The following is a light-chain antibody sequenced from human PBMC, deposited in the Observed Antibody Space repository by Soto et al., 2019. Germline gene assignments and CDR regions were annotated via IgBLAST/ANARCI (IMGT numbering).Light chain of an antibody. Sequence: QSVLTQAASVSGSPGQSITISCTGASSDFGDHKSVSWYQHHPGKAPKLIIYDVTKRSSGVPDRFSGSKSGNTASLSISGLRAEDEAQYFCCSYAGFYNLMFGGGTKLTVL. V-gene: IGLV2-11*01. CDR2: DVT. CDR1: SSDFGDHKS. CDR3: CSYAGFYNLM. J-gene: IGLJ3*02.